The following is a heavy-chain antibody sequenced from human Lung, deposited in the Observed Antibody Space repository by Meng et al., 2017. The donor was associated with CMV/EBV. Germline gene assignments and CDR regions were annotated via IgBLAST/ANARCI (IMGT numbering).Heavy chain of an antibody. CDR2: INPNSGGT. Sequence: SVKVSXKASGYTFTGYYMHWVRQAPGQGLEWMGWINPNSGGTNYAQKFQGRVTMTRDTSISTAYMELSRLRSDDTAVYYCARLFHTILGTGYYYGMDVWGQGTXVTVSS. V-gene: IGHV1-2*02. D-gene: IGHD3/OR15-3a*01. CDR3: ARLFHTILGTGYYYGMDV. J-gene: IGHJ6*02. CDR1: GYTFTGYY.